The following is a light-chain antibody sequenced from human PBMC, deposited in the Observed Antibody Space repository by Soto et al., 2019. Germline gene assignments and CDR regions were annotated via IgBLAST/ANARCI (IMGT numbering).Light chain of an antibody. CDR3: QQYGTRWT. CDR2: GTS. Sequence: EIVLTQSPGTLSLSPGERATLSCRASQSVSSSYLAWYQQKPGQAPRLLIYGTSSRATGIPDRFSGSGSGTDFTLTISRLEPEDFAVYYCQQYGTRWTFGQGTKVEI. CDR1: QSVSSSY. V-gene: IGKV3-20*01. J-gene: IGKJ1*01.